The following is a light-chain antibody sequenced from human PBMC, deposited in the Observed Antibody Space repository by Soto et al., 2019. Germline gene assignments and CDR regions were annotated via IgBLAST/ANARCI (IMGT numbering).Light chain of an antibody. CDR2: GAS. J-gene: IGKJ1*01. V-gene: IGKV3-20*01. Sequence: DIVLTQSPGTLSLSPGERATLSCRASQTVTSNYLAWYQRKPGQPPRLLIYGASSRATDIPGRFSGSGSGTDFPLTITILEPEDFAVYSCHQYAGSPSTFGQGTKVEIK. CDR3: HQYAGSPST. CDR1: QTVTSNY.